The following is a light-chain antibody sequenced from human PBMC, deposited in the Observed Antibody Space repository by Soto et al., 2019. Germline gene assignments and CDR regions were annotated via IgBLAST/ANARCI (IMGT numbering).Light chain of an antibody. Sequence: QSALTQPASVSGSPGQSITISCTGTSSDVGGYNYVSWYQQHPGKAPKLMIYEVSNRPSGGSNRFSGSKSGNTASLTISGLQAEDEADYYCSSYTSSSIDYVFGTGTKSPS. CDR3: SSYTSSSIDYV. J-gene: IGLJ1*01. V-gene: IGLV2-14*01. CDR2: EVS. CDR1: SSDVGGYNY.